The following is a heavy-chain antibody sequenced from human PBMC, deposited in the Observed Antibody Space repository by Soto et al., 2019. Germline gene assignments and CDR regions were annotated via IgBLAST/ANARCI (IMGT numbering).Heavy chain of an antibody. J-gene: IGHJ5*02. D-gene: IGHD5-18*01. CDR1: GYPFTGDY. V-gene: IGHV1-2*02. CDR2: INPNSGGT. CDR3: ARDSSGYSFMGWFDP. Sequence: GSVNVSFKAAGYPFTGDYIHFGRQAPGQGLEWMGWINPNSGGTNYSQKFQGRVTMTRDTSISTAYMELSRLRSDDTAVYYCARDSSGYSFMGWFDPWGQGTLVTVSS.